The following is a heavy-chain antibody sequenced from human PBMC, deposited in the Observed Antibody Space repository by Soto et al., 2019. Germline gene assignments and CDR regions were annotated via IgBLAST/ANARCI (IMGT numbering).Heavy chain of an antibody. D-gene: IGHD5-18*01. CDR2: IYYSGST. V-gene: IGHV4-31*03. CDR3: AREGSYGYYFDY. CDR1: GGSISSGGYY. J-gene: IGHJ4*02. Sequence: SETLSLTCTVSGGSISSGGYYWSWIRQHPGKGLEWIGYIYYSGSTYYNPSLKSRVTISVDTSKNQFSLKLSSVTAADTAVYYCAREGSYGYYFDYWGQGTLVTVPS.